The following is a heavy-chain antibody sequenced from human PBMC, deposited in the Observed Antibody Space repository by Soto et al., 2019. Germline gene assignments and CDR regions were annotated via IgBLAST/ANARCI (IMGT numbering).Heavy chain of an antibody. CDR1: GGTFSSYA. D-gene: IGHD1-26*01. J-gene: IGHJ6*02. CDR2: IIPIFGTA. Sequence: VASVKVSCKASGGTFSSYAISWVRQAPGQGLEWMGGIIPIFGTANYAQKFQGRVTITADESTSTAYMELSSLRSEDTAVYYCARYRYYYYGMDVWGQGTTVPVSS. CDR3: ARYRYYYYGMDV. V-gene: IGHV1-69*13.